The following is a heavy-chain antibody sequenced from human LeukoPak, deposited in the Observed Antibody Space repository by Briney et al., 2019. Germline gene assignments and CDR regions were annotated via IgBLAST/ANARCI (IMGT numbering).Heavy chain of an antibody. CDR2: ISAYNGNT. CDR1: GYTFTSYG. CDR3: ARDEYCSSTSCYLAEAFDI. Sequence: GASVKVSCKASGYTFTSYGISWVRQAPGQGLEWKGWISAYNGNTNYAQKLQGRVTMTTDTSTSTAYMELRSLRSDDTAVYYCARDEYCSSTSCYLAEAFDIWGQGTMVTVSS. V-gene: IGHV1-18*01. J-gene: IGHJ3*02. D-gene: IGHD2-2*01.